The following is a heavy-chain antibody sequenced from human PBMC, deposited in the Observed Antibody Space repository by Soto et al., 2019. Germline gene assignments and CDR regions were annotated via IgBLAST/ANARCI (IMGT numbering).Heavy chain of an antibody. D-gene: IGHD3-10*01. CDR2: IHYSGST. CDR1: GGSISSYY. J-gene: IGHJ5*02. V-gene: IGHV4-59*01. Sequence: NPSETLSLTCTVSGGSISSYYWRWIRQPQGKGLEWIGYIHYSGSTNYNPSLKSRVTISVDTSKNEFSLKLSSVTAADTAVYYCARDYGSGSINWFDPWGQGTLVTVS. CDR3: ARDYGSGSINWFDP.